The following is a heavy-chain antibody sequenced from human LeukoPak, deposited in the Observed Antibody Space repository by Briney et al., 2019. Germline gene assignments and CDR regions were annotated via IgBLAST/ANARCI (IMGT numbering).Heavy chain of an antibody. V-gene: IGHV1-18*01. CDR1: GYTFTSYG. Sequence: GASVKVSCKASGYTFTSYGISWVRQAPGQGLEWMGWISAYNGNTNYAQKFQGRVTMTRDTSISTAYMELSRLRSDDTAVYYCASFDDSSGGVDYWGQGTLVTVSS. J-gene: IGHJ4*02. CDR3: ASFDDSSGGVDY. CDR2: ISAYNGNT. D-gene: IGHD3-22*01.